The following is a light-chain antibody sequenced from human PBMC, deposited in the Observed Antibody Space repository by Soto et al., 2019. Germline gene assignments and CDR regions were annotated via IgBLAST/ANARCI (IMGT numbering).Light chain of an antibody. CDR2: AAS. Sequence: DIQMTQSPSSLSASVGDRVTITCRASQSISRYLNWYQQKPGKAPKLLIYAASSLQSGVPSRFSGSGSGTYFTLTISSLQPEDFATYYCQQSYSTLGLTFGPGTKVDIK. CDR1: QSISRY. CDR3: QQSYSTLGLT. J-gene: IGKJ3*01. V-gene: IGKV1-39*01.